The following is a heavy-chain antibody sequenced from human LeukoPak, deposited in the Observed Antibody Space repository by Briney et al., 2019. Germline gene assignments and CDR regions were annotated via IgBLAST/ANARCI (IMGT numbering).Heavy chain of an antibody. J-gene: IGHJ4*02. Sequence: SVKVSCKASGGTFSSYAISWVRQAPGQGLEWTGGIIPIFGTANYAQKFQGRVTITADESTSTAYMELSSLRSEDTAVYYCARVLSQPAYYFDYWGQGTLVTVSS. CDR3: ARVLSQPAYYFDY. CDR1: GGTFSSYA. V-gene: IGHV1-69*01. CDR2: IIPIFGTA. D-gene: IGHD2-2*01.